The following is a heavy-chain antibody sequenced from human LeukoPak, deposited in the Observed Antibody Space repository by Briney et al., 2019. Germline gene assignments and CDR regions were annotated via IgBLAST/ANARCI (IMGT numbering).Heavy chain of an antibody. CDR2: IYSGGTT. Sequence: GGSLRLSCAASGFTVSSNYMSWVRHAPGKGLEWVSVIYSGGTTYYADSVKGRFTISRDNSKNTLYLQMNSLRAEDTAVYYCARGGDSSREYYFDCWGQGTLVTVSS. CDR1: GFTVSSNY. D-gene: IGHD6-13*01. V-gene: IGHV3-53*01. J-gene: IGHJ4*02. CDR3: ARGGDSSREYYFDC.